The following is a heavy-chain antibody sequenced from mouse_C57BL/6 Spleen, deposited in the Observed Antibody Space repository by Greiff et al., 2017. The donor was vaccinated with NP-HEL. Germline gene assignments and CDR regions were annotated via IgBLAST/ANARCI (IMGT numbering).Heavy chain of an antibody. V-gene: IGHV1-82*01. J-gene: IGHJ2*01. Sequence: VQLQQSGPELVKPGASVKISCKASGYAFSSSWMNWVKQRPGKGLEWIGRIYPGDGDTNYNGKFKGKATLTADKSSSTAYMQLSSLTSEDSAVYFCARGGYYGGSPFDYWGQGTTLTVSS. CDR3: ARGGYYGGSPFDY. CDR2: IYPGDGDT. D-gene: IGHD1-1*01. CDR1: GYAFSSSW.